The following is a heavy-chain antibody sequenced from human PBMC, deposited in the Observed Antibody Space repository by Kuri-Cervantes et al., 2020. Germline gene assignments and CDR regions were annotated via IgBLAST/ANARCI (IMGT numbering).Heavy chain of an antibody. D-gene: IGHD6-13*01. J-gene: IGHJ6*02. CDR1: GGSISSGGYY. Sequence: SETLSLTCTVSGGSISSGGYYWSWIRQHPGKGLEWIGYIYYSGSTYYNPSLKSRVTISVDTSKNQFSLKLSSVTAADTAVYYCARGSRAGLGFYYGMDVWGQGTTVTVSS. V-gene: IGHV4-31*03. CDR3: ARGSRAGLGFYYGMDV. CDR2: IYYSGST.